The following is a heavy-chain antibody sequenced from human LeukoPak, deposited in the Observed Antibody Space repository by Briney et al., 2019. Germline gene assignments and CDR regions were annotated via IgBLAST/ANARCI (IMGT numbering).Heavy chain of an antibody. Sequence: PSETLSLTCTVSGGSISSYYWSWIRQPPGKGLEWIANIYHTGSTNYNPSLSSRVTISIDTAKNQFSLKLTSVTASDTAVYYCARRGRNSSGWQDYLWGQGTLVSVSS. V-gene: IGHV4-59*01. CDR2: IYHTGST. CDR1: GGSISSYY. CDR3: ARRGRNSSGWQDYL. D-gene: IGHD6-25*01. J-gene: IGHJ4*02.